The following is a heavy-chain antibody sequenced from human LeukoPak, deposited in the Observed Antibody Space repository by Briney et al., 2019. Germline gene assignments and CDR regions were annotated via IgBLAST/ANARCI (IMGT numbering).Heavy chain of an antibody. CDR1: GFTFGNYW. Sequence: GGSLKLSFEAPGFTFGNYWMSWVRRAPGKGLEWLDNIKTNGSEKYYVDSVKGRFTISRDNAKNSLYLQMNSLRAEDTAVYYCATYSSLNAREFQYWGQGTLVTVSS. V-gene: IGHV3-7*01. J-gene: IGHJ1*01. CDR3: ATYSSLNAREFQY. D-gene: IGHD3-22*01. CDR2: IKTNGSEK.